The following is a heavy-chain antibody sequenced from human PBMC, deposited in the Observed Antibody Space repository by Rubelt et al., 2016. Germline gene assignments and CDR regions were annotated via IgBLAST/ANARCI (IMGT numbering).Heavy chain of an antibody. V-gene: IGHV1-18*01. J-gene: IGHJ5*02. CDR3: ARCYGSGGYVYWFDP. CDR1: GYTFTSYG. D-gene: IGHD3-10*01. Sequence: QVQLVQSGAEVKKPGASVKVSCKASGYTFTSYGISWVRQAPGQGLEWMGWISAYNGNTNYAQNVQGRVTMTTDQSQRTSYMEMRSLRSDDTAVYYCARCYGSGGYVYWFDPWGQGTLVTVSS. CDR2: ISAYNGNT.